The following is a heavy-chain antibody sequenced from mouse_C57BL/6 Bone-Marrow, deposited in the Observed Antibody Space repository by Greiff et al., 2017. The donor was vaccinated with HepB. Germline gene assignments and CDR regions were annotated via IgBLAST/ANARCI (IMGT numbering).Heavy chain of an antibody. CDR1: GYTFTSYN. V-gene: IGHV1-12*01. CDR2: IYPGNGDT. D-gene: IGHD1-1*01. J-gene: IGHJ4*01. CDR3: ARGYYGSRYYYAMDY. Sequence: QVQLQQSGAELVRPGASVKMSCKASGYTFTSYNMHWVKQTPRQGLEWIGAIYPGNGDTSYNQKFKGKATLTVDKSSSTAYMQLSSLTSEDAAVYFCARGYYGSRYYYAMDYWGQGTSVTVSS.